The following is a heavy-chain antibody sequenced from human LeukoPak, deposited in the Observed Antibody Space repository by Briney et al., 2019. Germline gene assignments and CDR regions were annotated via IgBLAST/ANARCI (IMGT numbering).Heavy chain of an antibody. Sequence: SETLSLTCTVSGGSISSYYWSWIRQPPGKGLEWIGYIYYSGSTNYNPSLKSRVTISVDTSKNQFSLKLSSVTAADTAVYYCVRDRPLGYWGQGTLVTVSS. V-gene: IGHV4-59*01. CDR2: IYYSGST. D-gene: IGHD6-6*01. CDR1: GGSISSYY. CDR3: VRDRPLGY. J-gene: IGHJ4*02.